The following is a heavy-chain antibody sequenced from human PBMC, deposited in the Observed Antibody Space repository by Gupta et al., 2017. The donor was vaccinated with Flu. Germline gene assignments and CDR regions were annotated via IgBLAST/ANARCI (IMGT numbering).Heavy chain of an antibody. J-gene: IGHJ4*02. CDR2: IYPGDSDI. CDR1: GYIFASYG. CDR3: ARQRGGDRYIVLDY. V-gene: IGHV5-51*01. D-gene: IGHD1-26*01. Sequence: EAQLVQSVAAVHKPGESLKISCKASGYIFASYGSPWVRQMPGKGLEWMGIIYPGDSDIRYNPSFEGQVTISADKSISTAYLQWSSLQASDTAMYYCARQRGGDRYIVLDYWGQGTLVTVSS.